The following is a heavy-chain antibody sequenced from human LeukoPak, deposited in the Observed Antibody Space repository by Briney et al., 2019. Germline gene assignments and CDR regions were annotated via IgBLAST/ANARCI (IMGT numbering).Heavy chain of an antibody. D-gene: IGHD3-10*01. V-gene: IGHV3-30-3*01. CDR3: ARTTTPHYYGSGSYALGY. CDR2: ISYDGSNK. Sequence: QPGRSLRLSCAASGFTFSTYAMHWVRQGPGKGLEWEAVISYDGSNKYYADSVKGRFTISRDNPKNTLYLQMSSLSAEDTAVYYCARTTTPHYYGSGSYALGYWGQGTLVTVPS. J-gene: IGHJ4*02. CDR1: GFTFSTYA.